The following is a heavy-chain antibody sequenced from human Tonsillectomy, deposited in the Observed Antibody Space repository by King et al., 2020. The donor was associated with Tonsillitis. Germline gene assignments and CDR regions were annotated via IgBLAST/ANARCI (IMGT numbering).Heavy chain of an antibody. D-gene: IGHD2-8*01. CDR2: ISHSGST. J-gene: IGHJ6*03. CDR1: GASISNTAYF. CDR3: ATRPRCTTGACYQWYDYYVEV. Sequence: QLQESGPGLVKPLETLSLTCTVSGASISNTAYFWAWVRKPPGKGLEWIGSISHSGSTSYNPSLKSRVTISVDTSKNQFSLKVRSLSVSDTAVYYCATRPRCTTGACYQWYDYYVEVWGKGATVNVSS. V-gene: IGHV4-39*01.